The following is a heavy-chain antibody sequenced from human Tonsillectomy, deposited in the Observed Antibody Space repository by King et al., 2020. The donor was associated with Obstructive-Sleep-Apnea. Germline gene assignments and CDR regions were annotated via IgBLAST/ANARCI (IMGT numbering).Heavy chain of an antibody. D-gene: IGHD3-10*01. CDR3: ARDPYGSGXXLPXDY. V-gene: IGHV3-30-3*01. CDR2: ISYDGSNK. CDR1: GFTFSSYA. Sequence: VQLVESGGGVVQPGRSLRLSCAASGFTFSSYAMHWVRQAPGKGLEWVAVISYDGSNKYYADSVKGRFTISRDNSKNTLYLQMNSLRAEDTAVYYCARDPYGSGXXLPXDYWGQGTLVTVSX. J-gene: IGHJ4*02.